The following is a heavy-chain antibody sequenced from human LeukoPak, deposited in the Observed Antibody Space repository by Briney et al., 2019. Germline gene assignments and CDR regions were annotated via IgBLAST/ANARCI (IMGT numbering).Heavy chain of an antibody. V-gene: IGHV1-2*02. CDR3: ARALTRYSTAWYGY. D-gene: IGHD6-19*01. CDR1: GYTFTSYA. CDR2: LNPYSGGT. J-gene: IGHJ4*02. Sequence: GASVKVSCKASGYTFTSYAMNWVRQAAGQELEWMGWLNPYSGGTNYAQKVQGRVTLTRDTSITSAYMDLSSLTSDDTALYYCARALTRYSTAWYGYWGQGTLVTVSS.